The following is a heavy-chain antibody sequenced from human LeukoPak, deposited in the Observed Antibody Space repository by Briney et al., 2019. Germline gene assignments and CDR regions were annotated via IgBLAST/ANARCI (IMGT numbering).Heavy chain of an antibody. CDR2: INPNSGDT. V-gene: IGHV1-2*02. Sequence: ASVKVSCKASGYTFSGYYVHWVRQAAGQGLEGMGWINPNSGDTNYAQKFQGRVTMTRDTSISTAYMELSRLTSADTADYYCAREITGMIGPTDYWGQGTLVTVSS. D-gene: IGHD1-20*01. J-gene: IGHJ4*01. CDR1: GYTFSGYY. CDR3: AREITGMIGPTDY.